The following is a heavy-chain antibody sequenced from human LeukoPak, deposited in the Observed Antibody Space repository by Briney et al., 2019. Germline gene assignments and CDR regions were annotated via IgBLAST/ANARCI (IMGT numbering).Heavy chain of an antibody. V-gene: IGHV3-21*01. D-gene: IGHD6-19*01. Sequence: GGSLRLSCAASGFTFSSYRMNWVRRAPGKGLEWVSSISSSSSYVYYADSVKGRFTISRDNAKNSLYLQMNSLRAEDTAVYYCAREGSGVAGHFDYWGQGTLVTVSS. J-gene: IGHJ4*02. CDR2: ISSSSSYV. CDR1: GFTFSSYR. CDR3: AREGSGVAGHFDY.